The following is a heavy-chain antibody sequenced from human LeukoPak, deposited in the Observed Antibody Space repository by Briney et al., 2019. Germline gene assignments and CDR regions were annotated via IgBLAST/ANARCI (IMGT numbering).Heavy chain of an antibody. CDR3: ARVSSGRYYYYYMDV. Sequence: SETLSLTCTVFGGSISSSSYYWGWIRQPPGTGLEWLGSIYYSGSTYYDPSLKSRVTISVDTSTNQFSLKVSSVTAADTAVYYCARVSSGRYYYYYMDVWGKGTTVTVSS. CDR2: IYYSGST. V-gene: IGHV4-39*07. D-gene: IGHD6-19*01. CDR1: GGSISSSSYY. J-gene: IGHJ6*03.